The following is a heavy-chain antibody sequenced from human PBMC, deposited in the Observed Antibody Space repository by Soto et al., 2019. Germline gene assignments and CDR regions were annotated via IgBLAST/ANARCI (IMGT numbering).Heavy chain of an antibody. D-gene: IGHD6-19*01. V-gene: IGHV4-39*01. J-gene: IGHJ5*02. CDR3: ATGRPDSGWYEEHP. CDR1: NDSIRSGTYY. Sequence: PSETLSLTCTVSNDSIRSGTYYWAWIRQPPGRGLEWMGSLSYLGTTDYNPSLKSRVTISKDASKNQFSLKLTSVTAADTAVYYCATGRPDSGWYEEHPWGRVTLFTVAS. CDR2: LSYLGTT.